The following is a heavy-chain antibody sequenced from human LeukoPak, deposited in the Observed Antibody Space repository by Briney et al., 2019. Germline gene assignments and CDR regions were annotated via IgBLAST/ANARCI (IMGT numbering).Heavy chain of an antibody. Sequence: GGSLRLSCAASGFTFSSYSMNWVRQAPGKGLEWVAVIAYHGGAEYYADSVKGRFTISRDNSKNTVDLRLNSLRAEDSAVYYCAKQSFRMVNYFDYWGQGTLVTVSS. J-gene: IGHJ4*02. CDR2: IAYHGGAE. D-gene: IGHD3-16*02. CDR1: GFTFSSYS. V-gene: IGHV3-30*18. CDR3: AKQSFRMVNYFDY.